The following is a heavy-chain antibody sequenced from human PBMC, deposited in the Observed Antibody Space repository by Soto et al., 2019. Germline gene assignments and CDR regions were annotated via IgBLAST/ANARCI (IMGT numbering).Heavy chain of an antibody. D-gene: IGHD3-10*01. CDR3: ARDRYYFGSGSPHVFDY. V-gene: IGHV3-74*01. J-gene: IGHJ4*02. CDR1: GFTFSSYW. Sequence: GGSLRLSCAASGFTFSSYWMHWVRQAPGKGLVWVSRINSDGSTTRYADSVKGRFTISRDNAKNTLYLQMNSLRAEDTAVYYCARDRYYFGSGSPHVFDYWGQGTLVTVSS. CDR2: INSDGSTT.